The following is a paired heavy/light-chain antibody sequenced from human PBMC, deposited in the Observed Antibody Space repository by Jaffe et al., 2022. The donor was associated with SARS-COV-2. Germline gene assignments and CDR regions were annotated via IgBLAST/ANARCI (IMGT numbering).Light chain of an antibody. V-gene: IGKV4-1*01. CDR1: QSVLYSSSNKNY. CDR2: WAS. Sequence: DIVMTQSPDSLAVSLGERATISCKSSQSVLYSSSNKNYLAWYQQKLGQPPKLLIYWASTRESGVPDRFSGSGSGTDFTLTISSLQAEDVAVYYCQQYYRTPFTFGPGTKVDLK. J-gene: IGKJ3*01. CDR3: QQYYRTPFT.
Heavy chain of an antibody. J-gene: IGHJ4*02. CDR2: ITITAGVEAT. D-gene: IGHD6-13*01. Sequence: EVQLVESGGELVKPGGSLRLSCSASGFTFTNAWMSWVRQAPGKGLEWVGRITITAGVEATEYAAPVKGRFTISRDDSKNTLYLQMNSLKTEDTAVYYCATDIGKTWYQFFSDYWGQGTLVTVSS. V-gene: IGHV3-15*01. CDR1: GFTFTNAW. CDR3: ATDIGKTWYQFFSDY.